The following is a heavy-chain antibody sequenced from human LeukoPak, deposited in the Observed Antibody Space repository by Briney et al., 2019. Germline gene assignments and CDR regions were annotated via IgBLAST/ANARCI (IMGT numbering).Heavy chain of an antibody. V-gene: IGHV5-51*01. J-gene: IGHJ1*01. D-gene: IGHD6-13*01. Sequence: GESLKISCKGSGYSFTSYWIGWVRQMPGKGLEWMGIIYPGDSDTRYSPSFQGQVTISADKSISTAYLQWSSLKASDTAMYYCARPPYSSSWSLGGAEYFQHWGQGTLVTVSS. CDR3: ARPPYSSSWSLGGAEYFQH. CDR2: IYPGDSDT. CDR1: GYSFTSYW.